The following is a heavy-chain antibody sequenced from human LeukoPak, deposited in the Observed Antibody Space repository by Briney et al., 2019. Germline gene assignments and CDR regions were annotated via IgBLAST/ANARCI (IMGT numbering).Heavy chain of an antibody. D-gene: IGHD3-10*01. CDR3: ARARFDFGEAAD. J-gene: IGHJ4*02. Sequence: PGGSLRLSCAASGFSLAFYWMTWVRQVPGKGLEWVANINQAGSEKYYGESAKGRFTISRDNVKNSLYLQMNSLRVEDTAMYYCARARFDFGEAADWGQGTLVTVSS. V-gene: IGHV3-7*04. CDR2: INQAGSEK. CDR1: GFSLAFYW.